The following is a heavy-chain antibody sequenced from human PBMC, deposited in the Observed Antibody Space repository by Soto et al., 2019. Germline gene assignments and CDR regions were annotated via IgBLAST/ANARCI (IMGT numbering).Heavy chain of an antibody. Sequence: GASVKVSCKASGGTFSSYAISWVRQAPGQGLEWMGGIIPIFGTANYAQKFQGRVTITADESTSTAYMELSSLRSEDTAVYYCAREGRRDGYNWKIDYWGQGTLVTVSS. CDR3: AREGRRDGYNWKIDY. J-gene: IGHJ4*02. CDR2: IIPIFGTA. V-gene: IGHV1-69*13. CDR1: GGTFSSYA. D-gene: IGHD1-1*01.